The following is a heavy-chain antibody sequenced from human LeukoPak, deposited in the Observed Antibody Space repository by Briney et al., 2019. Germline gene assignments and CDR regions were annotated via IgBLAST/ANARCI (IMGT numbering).Heavy chain of an antibody. Sequence: ASVKVSCKASGYTFTSYGISWVRQAPGQGLEWMGWMNPNSGNTGYAQKFQGRVTMTRNTSISTAYMELSSLRSEDTAVYYCARGFVERGGNWFDPWGQGTLVTVSS. CDR3: ARGFVERGGNWFDP. CDR1: GYTFTSYG. D-gene: IGHD5-24*01. CDR2: MNPNSGNT. V-gene: IGHV1-8*02. J-gene: IGHJ5*02.